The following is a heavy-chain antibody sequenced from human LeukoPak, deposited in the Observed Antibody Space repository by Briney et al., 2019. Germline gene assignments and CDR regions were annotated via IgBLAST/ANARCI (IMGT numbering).Heavy chain of an antibody. CDR1: GFTFSAYA. V-gene: IGHV3-30*04. CDR3: ARDAEDYFDSSASFDS. J-gene: IGHJ4*02. Sequence: GTSLRLSCAGSGFTFSAYAIHWVRQAPGKGLEWVAMIWYDGTNQNYADSAKGRFTIPRDNSKNTVYLQMSGLRPADTAVYYCARDAEDYFDSSASFDSWGQGTLVTVSS. CDR2: IWYDGTNQ. D-gene: IGHD3-22*01.